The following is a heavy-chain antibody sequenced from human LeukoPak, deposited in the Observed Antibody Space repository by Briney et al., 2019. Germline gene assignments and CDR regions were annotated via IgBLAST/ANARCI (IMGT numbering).Heavy chain of an antibody. D-gene: IGHD2-2*01. CDR1: GYTFTGYY. CDR3: ARDESDIVVVPAGN. V-gene: IGHV1-2*02. Sequence: ASVKVSCKASGYTFTGYYMHWVRQAPGQGPEWMGWINPNSGGTNYAQKFQGRATMTRDTSISTAYMELSRLRSDDTAVYYCARDESDIVVVPAGNWGQGTLVTVSS. CDR2: INPNSGGT. J-gene: IGHJ4*02.